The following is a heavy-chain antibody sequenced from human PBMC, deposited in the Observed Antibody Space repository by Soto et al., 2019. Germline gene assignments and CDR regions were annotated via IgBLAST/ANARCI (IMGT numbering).Heavy chain of an antibody. Sequence: PSETLSLTCTVSGGSIISGGHYWSWIRQHPGKGLEWIGYIYYNGSPYYNPSLKSRVTISLDTSKNQFSMNLRSETAADTAVYYCARESDHWGQGTLVTVSS. J-gene: IGHJ4*02. CDR3: ARESDH. CDR2: IYYNGSP. V-gene: IGHV4-31*03. CDR1: GGSIISGGHY.